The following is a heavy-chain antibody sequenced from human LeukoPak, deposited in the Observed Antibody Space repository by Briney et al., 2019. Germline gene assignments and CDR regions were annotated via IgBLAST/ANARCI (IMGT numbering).Heavy chain of an antibody. J-gene: IGHJ6*03. V-gene: IGHV3-30*18. Sequence: PGGSLRLSCAASGYTFSSYGIHWVRQAPGKGLEWVAVISYDGNTKYYADSVKGRFTISRDNSKNMLYLQVNSVTADDTAVYYCAKDPGDSVRGYYMDVWGKGTTVIVSS. D-gene: IGHD1-26*01. CDR2: ISYDGNTK. CDR3: AKDPGDSVRGYYMDV. CDR1: GYTFSSYG.